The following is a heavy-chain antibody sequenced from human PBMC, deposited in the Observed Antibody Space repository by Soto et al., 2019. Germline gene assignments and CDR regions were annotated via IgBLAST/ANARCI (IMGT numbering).Heavy chain of an antibody. CDR1: GGTFSSYA. D-gene: IGHD3-22*01. V-gene: IGHV1-69*13. Sequence: GASVKASCKASGGTFSSYAISWVRQAPGQGLEWMGGIIPIFGTANYAQKFQGRVTITADESTSTAYMELSSLRSEDTAVYYCAGGRDYYDSSGLPLYYYGMDVWGQGTTVTVSS. CDR2: IIPIFGTA. J-gene: IGHJ6*02. CDR3: AGGRDYYDSSGLPLYYYGMDV.